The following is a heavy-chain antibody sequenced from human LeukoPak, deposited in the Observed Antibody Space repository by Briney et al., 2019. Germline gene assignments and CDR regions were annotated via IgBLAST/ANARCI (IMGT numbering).Heavy chain of an antibody. J-gene: IGHJ5*02. V-gene: IGHV4-38-2*02. CDR2: IYHSGST. CDR3: ARAYSSSWYFNWFDP. D-gene: IGHD6-13*01. Sequence: PSETPSLTCTVSGYSISSGYYWGWLRQPPGRGLEWIGIIYHSGSTYYNPSLKSRVTISVDTSKNQFSLKLSSVTAADTAVYFCARAYSSSWYFNWFDPWGQGTLVTVSS. CDR1: GYSISSGYY.